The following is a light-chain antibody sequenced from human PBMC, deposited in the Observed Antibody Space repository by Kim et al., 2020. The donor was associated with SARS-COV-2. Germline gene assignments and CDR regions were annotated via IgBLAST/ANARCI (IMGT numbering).Light chain of an antibody. CDR1: HSVSSDY. CDR3: QQYGTSPPYT. Sequence: EIELTQSPGTLSLSLGERATLSCRASHSVSSDYLAWYQHRRGQAPRLLIYGASKRATGVPDRFSGSGSGTDFTLTITRLEPEDFAVYFCQQYGTSPPYTFGQGTKLEIK. J-gene: IGKJ2*01. CDR2: GAS. V-gene: IGKV3-20*01.